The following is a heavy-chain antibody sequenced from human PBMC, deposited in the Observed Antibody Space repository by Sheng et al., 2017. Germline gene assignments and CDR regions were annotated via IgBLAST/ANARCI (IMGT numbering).Heavy chain of an antibody. J-gene: IGHJ4*02. V-gene: IGHV4-34*01. CDR2: INHSGST. CDR1: GGSFSGYY. CDR3: ARRGKTGTTSYFDY. Sequence: QVQLQQWGAGLLKPSETLSLTCAVYGGSFSGYYWSWIRQPPGKGLEWIGEINHSGSTNYNPSLKSRVTISVDTSKNQFSLKLSSVTAADTAVYYCARRGKTGTTSYFDYWGQGTLVTVSS. D-gene: IGHD1-7*01.